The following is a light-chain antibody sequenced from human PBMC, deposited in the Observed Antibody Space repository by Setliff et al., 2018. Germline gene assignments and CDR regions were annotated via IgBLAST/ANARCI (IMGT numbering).Light chain of an antibody. CDR2: DVT. V-gene: IGLV2-8*01. CDR1: SSDVGAYNY. J-gene: IGLJ2*01. CDR3: CSYAGSNNLL. Sequence: QSALAQPPSASGSPGQSVTISCTGTSSDVGAYNYVSWYRQHPGNPPQLMIYDVTKRPSGVPDLFSGSKSGNTASLTVSGLQAGDEADYYCCSYAGSNNLLFGGGTKVTV.